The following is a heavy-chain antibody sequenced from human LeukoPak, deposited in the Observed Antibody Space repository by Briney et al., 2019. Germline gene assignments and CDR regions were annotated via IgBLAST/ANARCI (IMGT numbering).Heavy chain of an antibody. D-gene: IGHD1-1*01. J-gene: IGHJ4*02. CDR1: GGTFSSYA. CDR3: ARGGSGNLPYYFDY. V-gene: IGHV1-69*06. Sequence: SVKVSCKASGGTFSSYAISWVRQAPGQGLEWMGGIIPIFGTANYAQKFQGRVTITGDTSASTAYMELSSLTSEDTAVFYCARGGSGNLPYYFDYWGQGTLVTVSS. CDR2: IIPIFGTA.